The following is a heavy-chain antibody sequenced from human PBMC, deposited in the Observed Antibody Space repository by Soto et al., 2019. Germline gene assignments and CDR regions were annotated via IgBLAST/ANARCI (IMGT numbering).Heavy chain of an antibody. J-gene: IGHJ4*02. Sequence: GGSLRLSCAASGFTFCSYAMHWVRQAPGKGLEWVAVISYDGSSKYYADSVKGRFTISRDNSKNTLYLQMNSLRAEDTAVYYCARAYEGDYFDYWGQGTLVTVSS. CDR2: ISYDGSSK. D-gene: IGHD3-16*01. V-gene: IGHV3-30-3*01. CDR3: ARAYEGDYFDY. CDR1: GFTFCSYA.